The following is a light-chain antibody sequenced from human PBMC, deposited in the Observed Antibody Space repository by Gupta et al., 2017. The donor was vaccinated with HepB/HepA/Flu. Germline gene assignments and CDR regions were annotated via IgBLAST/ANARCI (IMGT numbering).Light chain of an antibody. J-gene: IGLJ1*01. V-gene: IGLV1-47*01. CDR1: RSNIGSNY. CDR2: RNN. CDR3: AAWDDSMHGYV. Sequence: QSVLPPAPSSSGTPGQSVTTCCSSSRSNIGSNYLYWYQQYPGTAPRLLIYRNNKRPSGVPDRFSAAKSGTSASLAISGLRSEDEADYYCAAWDDSMHGYVFGTGTNVTVL.